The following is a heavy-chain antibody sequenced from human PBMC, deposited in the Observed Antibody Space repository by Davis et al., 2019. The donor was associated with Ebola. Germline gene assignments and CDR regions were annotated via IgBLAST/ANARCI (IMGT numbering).Heavy chain of an antibody. D-gene: IGHD6-6*01. CDR3: AKEQSSGSSIAALFDY. Sequence: GESLKISCAASGFTFSSYAMSWVRQAPGKGLEWVSAISGSGGSTYYADSVKGWFTISRDNSKNTLYLQMNSLRAEDTAVYYCAKEQSSGSSIAALFDYWGQGTLVTVSS. CDR1: GFTFSSYA. J-gene: IGHJ4*02. V-gene: IGHV3-23*01. CDR2: ISGSGGST.